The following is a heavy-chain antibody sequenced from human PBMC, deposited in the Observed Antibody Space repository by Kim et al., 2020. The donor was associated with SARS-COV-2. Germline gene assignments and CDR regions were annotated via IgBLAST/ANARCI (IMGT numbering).Heavy chain of an antibody. Sequence: YTDSVKGRFTISRDNSKNKLYLQMNVLRAEGTAVYCCAKQVDGDPYFDFWGQGTLVTVSS. D-gene: IGHD4-17*01. V-gene: IGHV3-30*02. J-gene: IGHJ4*02. CDR3: AKQVDGDPYFDF.